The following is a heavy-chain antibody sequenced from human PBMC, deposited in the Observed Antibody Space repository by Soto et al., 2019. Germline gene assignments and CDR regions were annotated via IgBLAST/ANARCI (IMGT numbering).Heavy chain of an antibody. CDR1: GFTFNNYA. D-gene: IGHD4-17*01. J-gene: IGHJ4*02. V-gene: IGHV3-23*01. CDR2: IRDGVGRT. Sequence: EVQLLESGGGLVQPGGSLRLSCAASGFTFNNYAMSWFRQAPGRGLEWVSTIRDGVGRTYYADSVKGRFTISRDNSKSRRALQMNSLRVEDSALYYGAKDGDYDYRDSYWGRGTLVTVSS. CDR3: AKDGDYDYRDSY.